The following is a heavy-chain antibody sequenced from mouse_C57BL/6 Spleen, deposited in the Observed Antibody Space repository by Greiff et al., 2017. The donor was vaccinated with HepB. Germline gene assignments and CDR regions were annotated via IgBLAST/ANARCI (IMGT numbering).Heavy chain of an antibody. CDR1: GFPLSDYG. CDR3: ARPYVGAMDY. V-gene: IGHV5-17*01. Sequence: PLESLGFFFQPGASPQLSCAASGFPLSDYGTHWVRQAPEKGLEWVAYISSGSSTIYYADTVKGRFTISRDNAKNTLFLQMTSLRSEDTAMYYCARPYVGAMDYWGQGTSVTVSS. J-gene: IGHJ4*01. D-gene: IGHD6-5*01. CDR2: ISSGSSTI.